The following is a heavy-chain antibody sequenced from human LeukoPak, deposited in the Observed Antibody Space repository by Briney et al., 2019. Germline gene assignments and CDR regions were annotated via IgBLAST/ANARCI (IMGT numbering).Heavy chain of an antibody. D-gene: IGHD3-10*01. CDR2: IKTDGSPT. Sequence: GGSLRLSCAASGFTSSDYWMHWVRQAPGKGLVWVSRIKTDGSPTSYADSVKGRFTISRDNAKNTLYLQMSSLRVEDTAVYYCGWGSGSRKDYWGQGTLVTVSS. CDR3: GWGSGSRKDY. J-gene: IGHJ4*02. V-gene: IGHV3-74*01. CDR1: GFTSSDYW.